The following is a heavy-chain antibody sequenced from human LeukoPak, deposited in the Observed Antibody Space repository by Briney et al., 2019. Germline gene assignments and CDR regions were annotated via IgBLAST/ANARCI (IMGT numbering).Heavy chain of an antibody. CDR1: GGSIRSYY. D-gene: IGHD6-13*01. CDR3: ARRVRTAAGIDPDNWFDP. CDR2: ISYSGYP. V-gene: IGHV4-59*12. J-gene: IGHJ5*02. Sequence: SETLSLTCTVSGGSIRSYYWSWIRQAPGKGLEWICFISYSGYPRYSPSLESRVTISVDTSKSQFSLKLSSVTVADTAVYYCARRVRTAAGIDPDNWFDPWGQGILVTVSS.